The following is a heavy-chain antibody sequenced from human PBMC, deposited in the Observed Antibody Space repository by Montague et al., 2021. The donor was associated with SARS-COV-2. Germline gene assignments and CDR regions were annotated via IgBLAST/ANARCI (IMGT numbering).Heavy chain of an antibody. CDR3: AGSLSGNQERGDC. Sequence: SETLSLICSVSGGSISSTSYYWGWIRQPPGKGLEWIGSIYYSGSTYYNPSLRSRVTIYVDTSKNQFYLRLSSVTAAVTAVYYCAGSLSGNQERGDCWGHGALVTVSS. J-gene: IGHJ4*01. D-gene: IGHD1-26*01. CDR2: IYYSGST. CDR1: GGSISSTSYY. V-gene: IGHV4-39*07.